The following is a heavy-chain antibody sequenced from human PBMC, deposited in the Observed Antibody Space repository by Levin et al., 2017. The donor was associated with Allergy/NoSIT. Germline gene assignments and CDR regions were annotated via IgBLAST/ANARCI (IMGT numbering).Heavy chain of an antibody. Sequence: QAGGSLRLSCAASGFTFSSYGMHWVRQAPGKGLEWVTVIWYDGSNKHYADSVKGRFTISRDNSRNTLYLQMNNLRAEDTAVYYCARDPGMQRQYSYGFDDWGQGALVTVSS. CDR3: ARDPGMQRQYSYGFDD. V-gene: IGHV3-33*01. D-gene: IGHD5-18*01. J-gene: IGHJ4*02. CDR1: GFTFSSYG. CDR2: IWYDGSNK.